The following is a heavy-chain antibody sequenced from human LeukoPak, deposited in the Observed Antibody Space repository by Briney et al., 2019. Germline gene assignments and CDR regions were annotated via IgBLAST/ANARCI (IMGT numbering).Heavy chain of an antibody. J-gene: IGHJ3*02. D-gene: IGHD6-19*01. CDR1: GYTFTGYY. Sequence: ASVKVSCKASGYTFTGYYMHWVRQAPGQGLEWMGWINTNTGNPTYAQGFTGRFVFSLDTSVSTAYLQISSLKAEDTAVYYCARDAGYSSGWYWGAFDIWGQGTMVTVSS. V-gene: IGHV7-4-1*02. CDR2: INTNTGNP. CDR3: ARDAGYSSGWYWGAFDI.